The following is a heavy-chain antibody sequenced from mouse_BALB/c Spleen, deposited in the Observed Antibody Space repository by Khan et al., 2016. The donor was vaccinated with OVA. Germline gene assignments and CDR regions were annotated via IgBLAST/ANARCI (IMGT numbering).Heavy chain of an antibody. CDR2: INPSNGYT. CDR1: GYTFTSYT. Sequence: QVQLKQSGAELARPGASVTLSCTASGYTFTSYTIHWIKERPGQGLEWIGYINPSNGYTNYNQKFKDKATLTTDKSYTTAYLQLSSLTADDSAVYNCVRDGALHRNDGWFAYWGQGTLVTVSA. J-gene: IGHJ3*01. V-gene: IGHV1-4*01. D-gene: IGHD2-14*01. CDR3: VRDGALHRNDGWFAY.